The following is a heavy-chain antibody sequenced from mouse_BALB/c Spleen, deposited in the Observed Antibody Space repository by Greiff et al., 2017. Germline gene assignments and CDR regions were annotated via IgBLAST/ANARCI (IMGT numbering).Heavy chain of an antibody. D-gene: IGHD2-1*01. CDR3: TRFDGNYRYYAIDD. Sequence: QVQLQQPGAELVKPGASVKMSCKASGYTFTSDWMHWVKQRPGQGLEWIGTIDPSDSYTSYNQKFKGKATFTVDKSSSTAYMQLSCLTSEDSAVYYSTRFDGNYRYYAIDDWGQGTSVTVST. V-gene: IGHV1S127*01. J-gene: IGHJ4*01. CDR2: IDPSDSYT. CDR1: GYTFTSDW.